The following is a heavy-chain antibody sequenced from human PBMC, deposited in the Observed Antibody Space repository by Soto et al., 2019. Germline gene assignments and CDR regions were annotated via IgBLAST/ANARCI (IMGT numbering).Heavy chain of an antibody. CDR1: GFTISDSA. V-gene: IGHV3-23*01. D-gene: IGHD2-15*01. CDR2: IRGSGTTT. Sequence: EVQLLESGGGLVQPGGSLRLSCAASGFTISDSAMNWVRRAPGKGLEWVSGIRGSGTTTYYADSVKGRFTISRDNSKSTLYLQMNSVTVEDTAVYYCAKEVYDCRGGSCWRSVDYWGQGTLVTVSS. CDR3: AKEVYDCRGGSCWRSVDY. J-gene: IGHJ4*02.